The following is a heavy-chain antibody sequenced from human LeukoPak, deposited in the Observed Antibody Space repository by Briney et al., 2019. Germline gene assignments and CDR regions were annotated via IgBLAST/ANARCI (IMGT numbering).Heavy chain of an antibody. CDR3: ARDVVVTARYYYYGMDV. J-gene: IGHJ6*02. Sequence: ASVKVSCKASGGTFSSYAISWVRQAPGQGLEWMGGIIPIFGTANYAQKFQGRVTITADESTSTAYMELSSLRSEDTAVYYCARDVVVTARYYYYGMDVWGQGTTVTVSS. V-gene: IGHV1-69*13. CDR2: IIPIFGTA. D-gene: IGHD2-21*02. CDR1: GGTFSSYA.